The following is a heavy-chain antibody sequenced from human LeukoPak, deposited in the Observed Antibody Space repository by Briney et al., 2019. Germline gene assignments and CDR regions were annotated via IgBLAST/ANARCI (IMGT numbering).Heavy chain of an antibody. Sequence: PGGSLRLSCAVSGFTFSNFWMRWVRQAPGRGLEWVANIHPEGNEKYHVESVKGRFTISRDNTKNLLFLQMNALRVEDTAVYYCARGDDFSGDHWGQGTLVTVSS. CDR1: GFTFSNFW. D-gene: IGHD1-1*01. J-gene: IGHJ4*02. CDR2: IHPEGNEK. V-gene: IGHV3-7*04. CDR3: ARGDDFSGDH.